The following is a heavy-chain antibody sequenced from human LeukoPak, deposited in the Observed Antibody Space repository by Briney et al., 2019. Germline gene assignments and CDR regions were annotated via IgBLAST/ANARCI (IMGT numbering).Heavy chain of an antibody. D-gene: IGHD6-19*01. CDR3: ARDIAMAAFGFDY. J-gene: IGHJ4*02. CDR2: INTNNGRT. CDR1: GYTFTGYY. V-gene: IGHV1-2*02. Sequence: ASVKVSCKASGYTFTGYYMHWVRQAPGQGLEWMGWINTNNGRTHYAQRFQGRVTMTRDTSISTAYMEVSRLTSDDTAVYYCARDIAMAAFGFDYWGQGTLVTVSS.